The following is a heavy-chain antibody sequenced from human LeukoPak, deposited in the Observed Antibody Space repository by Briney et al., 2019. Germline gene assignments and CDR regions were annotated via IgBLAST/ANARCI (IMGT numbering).Heavy chain of an antibody. CDR3: ARENSGSYREFDY. Sequence: SETLSLTCTVSGGSISSYYWSWIRQPAGKGLEWIGRIYTSGSTNYNASLKSRVSMSVDTSKNQFSLKLSSVTAADAAVFYCARENSGSYREFDYWGQGTLVTVSS. CDR2: IYTSGST. CDR1: GGSISSYY. J-gene: IGHJ4*02. V-gene: IGHV4-4*07. D-gene: IGHD1-26*01.